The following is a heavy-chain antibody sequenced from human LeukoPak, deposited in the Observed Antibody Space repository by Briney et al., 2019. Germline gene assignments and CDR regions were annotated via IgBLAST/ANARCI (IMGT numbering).Heavy chain of an antibody. CDR3: ASQSSGGFFEDY. J-gene: IGHJ4*02. D-gene: IGHD3-3*01. CDR2: IKQDGSEK. V-gene: IGHV3-7*01. CDR1: GFTFSSYW. Sequence: GGSLRLSCEASGFTFSSYWMSWVRQAPGKGLEWVANIKQDGSEKYYVDSVKGRFTISRDNAKNSLYLQMNSLRAEDTAVYYCASQSSGGFFEDYWGQGTLVTVSS.